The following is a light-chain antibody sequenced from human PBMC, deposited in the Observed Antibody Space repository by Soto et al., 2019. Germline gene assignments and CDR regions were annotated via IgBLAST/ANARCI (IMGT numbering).Light chain of an antibody. CDR1: QGISNY. V-gene: IGKV1-27*01. CDR3: QKYNSAPPT. CDR2: AAS. J-gene: IGKJ4*01. Sequence: DIQMTQSPSSLSASVGDRVTITCRASQGISNYLAWYQQKPGKVPKILIYAASTLRSGVPSRFSGGGSGTDFTLTISSLQPGDAATYYCQKYNSAPPTLGGGTKVDIK.